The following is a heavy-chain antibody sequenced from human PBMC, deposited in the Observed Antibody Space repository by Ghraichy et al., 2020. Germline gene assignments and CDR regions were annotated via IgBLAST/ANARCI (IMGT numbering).Heavy chain of an antibody. J-gene: IGHJ5*02. V-gene: IGHV1-69*13. CDR2: IIPIFGTA. CDR3: ARETQPLSIVGATTS. D-gene: IGHD1-26*01. CDR1: GGTFSSYA. Sequence: SVKVSCKASGGTFSSYAISWVRQAPGQGLEWMGGIIPIFGTANYAQKFQGRVTITADESTSTAYMELSSLRSEDTAVYYCARETQPLSIVGATTSWGQGTLVTVSA.